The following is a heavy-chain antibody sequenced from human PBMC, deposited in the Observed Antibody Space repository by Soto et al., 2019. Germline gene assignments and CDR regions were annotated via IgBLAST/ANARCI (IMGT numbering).Heavy chain of an antibody. CDR1: GFTFSSYA. CDR2: ISGSGGST. D-gene: IGHD2-2*01. CDR3: AKDWYCSSTSCYGGLGPPMH. V-gene: IGHV3-23*01. J-gene: IGHJ6*04. Sequence: EVQLLESGGGLVQPGGSLRLSCAASGFTFSSYAMSWVRQAPGKGLEWVSAISGSGGSTYYADAVKGRFTISRDNSKNTLYLQMNGLRAEDTAVYYCAKDWYCSSTSCYGGLGPPMHWGKGTTVTVSS.